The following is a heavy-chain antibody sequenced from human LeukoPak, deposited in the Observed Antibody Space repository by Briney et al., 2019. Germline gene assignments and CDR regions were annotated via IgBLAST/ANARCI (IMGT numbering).Heavy chain of an antibody. J-gene: IGHJ4*02. CDR3: ARRLYAWGCYYFDY. CDR1: RFTFSTYW. D-gene: IGHD3-3*01. V-gene: IGHV3-74*01. CDR2: INSDGSST. Sequence: GGSLRLSCAASRFTFSTYWMHWVRQAPGKGLVWVSRINSDGSSTGYADSVKGRFTISRDNAKNSLYLQMNSLRAEDTAVYYCARRLYAWGCYYFDYWGQGTLVTVSS.